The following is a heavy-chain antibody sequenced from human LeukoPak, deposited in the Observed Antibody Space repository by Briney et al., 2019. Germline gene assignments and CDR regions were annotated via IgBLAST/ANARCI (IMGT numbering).Heavy chain of an antibody. CDR2: MNPNSGNT. J-gene: IGHJ5*02. CDR3: SREGNDYGEGDWFDP. CDR1: GYTFTSYD. Sequence: ASVKVSCKASGYTFTSYDINWVRQATGQGLEWMGWMNPNSGNTGYAQKFQGRVTMTRNTSISTAYMELSSLRSEDTAVYYCSREGNDYGEGDWFDPWGQGTLVTVSS. V-gene: IGHV1-8*01. D-gene: IGHD4-17*01.